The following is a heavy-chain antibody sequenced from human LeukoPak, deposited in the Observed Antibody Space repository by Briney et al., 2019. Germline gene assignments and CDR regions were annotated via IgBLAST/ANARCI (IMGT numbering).Heavy chain of an antibody. V-gene: IGHV3-11*01. CDR3: VRAYSRGYSDDFDF. CDR1: ELTFRDNY. Sequence: GGSLRLSVAASELTFRDNYITWFARVPGAGRKWLSSINLNNGTMYYADSVRGRFAISRDNTKNSLYLQMNSLRGEDTAVYYCVRAYSRGYSDDFDFWGQGTLVTVSS. CDR2: INLNNGTM. J-gene: IGHJ4*02. D-gene: IGHD3-22*01.